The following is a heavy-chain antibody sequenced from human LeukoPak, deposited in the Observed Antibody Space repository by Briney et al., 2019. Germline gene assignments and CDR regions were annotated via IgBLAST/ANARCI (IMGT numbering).Heavy chain of an antibody. V-gene: IGHV3-21*01. J-gene: IGHJ4*02. CDR2: ISSSNNYI. CDR3: ARDYDSSGYFAY. D-gene: IGHD3-22*01. CDR1: DFTFSSYT. Sequence: PGGSLRLSCAASDFTFSSYTMNWVRQAPGKGLEWVSSISSSNNYIYYAGSVKGRFTISRDNAKNSLYLQMNSLRAEDTAIYYCARDYDSSGYFAYWGQGTLVTVSS.